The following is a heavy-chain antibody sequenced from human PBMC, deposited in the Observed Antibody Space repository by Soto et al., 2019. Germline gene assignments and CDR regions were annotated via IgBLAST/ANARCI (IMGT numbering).Heavy chain of an antibody. CDR1: GGSFSGYQ. V-gene: IGHV4-34*01. J-gene: IGHJ6*03. D-gene: IGHD3-10*01. Sequence: QVQLQQWGAGLLKPSETLSLTCAVYGGSFSGYQWSWIRQTPGKGLEWIGGINDSGDINYNPSLRSRVNILGGAPKRQISLRLSSVAAADTAVYYCARGLLLWFGELSRRGGYYYYMDVWGKGTTVTVSS. CDR2: INDSGDI. CDR3: ARGLLLWFGELSRRGGYYYYMDV.